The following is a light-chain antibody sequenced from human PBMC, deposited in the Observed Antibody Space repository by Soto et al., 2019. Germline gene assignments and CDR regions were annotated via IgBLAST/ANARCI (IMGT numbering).Light chain of an antibody. J-gene: IGKJ1*01. V-gene: IGKV1-6*01. Sequence: AIQMTQSPSSLSASVGDRVTITCRASQGIRNDLGWYQQKPGKAPKLLISAASSLQSGVPSRFSGSGSGTDFTLTISSLQPEDFASYYCLQDYNYPWTFGQGTKVEIK. CDR1: QGIRND. CDR2: AAS. CDR3: LQDYNYPWT.